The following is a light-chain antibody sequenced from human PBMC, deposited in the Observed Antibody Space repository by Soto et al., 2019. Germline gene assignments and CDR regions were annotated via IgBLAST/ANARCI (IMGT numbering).Light chain of an antibody. Sequence: EIVWTQSPGTLSLSPGERATLYCRASQSVDSSYLAWYHQRPGQTPRLLIYGASSRATGIPDRFSGSGSGTDFPLPISRLEPEDFAVYYCQHFGSSRGTFGQGTKVEIK. CDR2: GAS. CDR1: QSVDSSY. CDR3: QHFGSSRGT. V-gene: IGKV3-20*01. J-gene: IGKJ1*01.